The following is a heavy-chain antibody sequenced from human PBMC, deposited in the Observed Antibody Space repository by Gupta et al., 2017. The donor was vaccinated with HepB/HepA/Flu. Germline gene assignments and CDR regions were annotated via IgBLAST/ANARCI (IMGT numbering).Heavy chain of an antibody. CDR2: IYSGGST. CDR1: GFTFISNY. CDR3: ARENHDYSNYADYFDY. Sequence: EVRLVESEGALIQPGGSLSLSGASSGFTFISNYMSWVRQAPGKGLEWVSVIYSGGSTYYADSVKGRFTISRDNSKNTLYLQMNSLRAEDTAVYYCARENHDYSNYADYFDYWGQGTLVTVSS. J-gene: IGHJ4*02. D-gene: IGHD4-11*01. V-gene: IGHV3-53*01.